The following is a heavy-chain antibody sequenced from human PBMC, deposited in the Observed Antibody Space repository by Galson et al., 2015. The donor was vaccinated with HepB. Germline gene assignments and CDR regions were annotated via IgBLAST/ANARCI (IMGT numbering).Heavy chain of an antibody. J-gene: IGHJ4*02. CDR2: INPNSGGT. CDR3: ARDEVAAAGTFDY. D-gene: IGHD6-13*01. CDR1: GYTFTGYY. Sequence: SVKVSCKASGYTFTGYYMHWVRQAPGQGLEWMGRINPNSGGTNYAQKFQGRVTMTRDTSISTAYMELSRLRSDDTAVYYCARDEVAAAGTFDYWGQGTLVTVSS. V-gene: IGHV1-2*06.